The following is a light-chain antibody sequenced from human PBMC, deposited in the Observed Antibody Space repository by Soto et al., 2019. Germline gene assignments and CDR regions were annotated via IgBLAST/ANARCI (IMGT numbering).Light chain of an antibody. V-gene: IGKV1-33*01. Sequence: DIQMTQSPSSLSASVGDRVTITCQASQDISNNLHWYQVKPGKAPKLLIYDASNLETGVPSRFSGSGSGTDFTFTITSMEPEDVATYYCQQYDDLPRTFGQGTKLQVK. CDR2: DAS. J-gene: IGKJ2*01. CDR3: QQYDDLPRT. CDR1: QDISNN.